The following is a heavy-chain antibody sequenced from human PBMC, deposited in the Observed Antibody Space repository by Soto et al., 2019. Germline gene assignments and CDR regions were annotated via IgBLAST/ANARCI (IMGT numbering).Heavy chain of an antibody. CDR3: ARGMGYGDRNFDY. CDR1: GFTFDDYA. V-gene: IGHV3-9*01. D-gene: IGHD4-17*01. J-gene: IGHJ4*02. Sequence: GGSLRLSCAACGFTFDDYAMHWVRQAPGKGLEWVSGISWNSGSIGYADSVKGRFTISRDNSKNTLYLQMNSLRAEDTAVYYCARGMGYGDRNFDYWGQGTLVTISS. CDR2: ISWNSGSI.